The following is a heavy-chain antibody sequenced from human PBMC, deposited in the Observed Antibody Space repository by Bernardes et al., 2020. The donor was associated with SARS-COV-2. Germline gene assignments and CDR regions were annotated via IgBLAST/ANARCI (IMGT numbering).Heavy chain of an antibody. D-gene: IGHD3-3*01. CDR3: ARDHAGPWSGYPDV. J-gene: IGHJ6*02. V-gene: IGHV3-30*01. Sequence: GGSLRLSCAASGFTFSSYAMHWVRQAPGKGLEWVAVISYDGSNKYYADSVKGRFTISRDNSKNTLYLQMNSLRAEDTAVYYCARDHAGPWSGYPDVWGQGTTVTVSS. CDR2: ISYDGSNK. CDR1: GFTFSSYA.